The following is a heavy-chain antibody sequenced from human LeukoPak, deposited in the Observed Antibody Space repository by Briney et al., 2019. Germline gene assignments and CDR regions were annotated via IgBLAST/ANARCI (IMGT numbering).Heavy chain of an antibody. CDR3: ARLLDPLGFCAGGSCYLDN. Sequence: SETLSLTCAVYGGSFSGYYWSWIRQPPGKGLEWIGYIQNIGSTNYNPSLESRVTMSLDTSKNQFSLKLTSVIAADTAVYFCARLLDPLGFCAGGSCYLDNWGRGTLVTVSS. D-gene: IGHD3-10*01. J-gene: IGHJ4*02. V-gene: IGHV4-59*08. CDR1: GGSFSGYY. CDR2: IQNIGST.